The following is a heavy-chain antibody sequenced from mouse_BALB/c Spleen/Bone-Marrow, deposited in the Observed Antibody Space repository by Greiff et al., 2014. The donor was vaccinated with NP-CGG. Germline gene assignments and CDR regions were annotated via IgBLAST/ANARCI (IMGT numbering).Heavy chain of an antibody. J-gene: IGHJ3*01. D-gene: IGHD1-2*01. CDR3: ARDLITAATSFAY. Sequence: DVHLVESGGGLVKPGGSLKLSCAASGFTFSDYYMYWVRQTPEKRLEWVATISDGGSYTYYPDSVKGRFTISRDNAKNNLYLRMSSLKSEDTAMYYCARDLITAATSFAYWGQGTLVTVSA. CDR1: GFTFSDYY. V-gene: IGHV5-4*02. CDR2: ISDGGSYT.